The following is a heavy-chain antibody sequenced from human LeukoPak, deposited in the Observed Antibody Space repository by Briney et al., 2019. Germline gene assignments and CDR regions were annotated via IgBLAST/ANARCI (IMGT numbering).Heavy chain of an antibody. CDR2: IYYSGST. Sequence: SETLSLTCTVSGGSISSGDYYWSWIRQPPGKGLEWIGYIYYSGSTYYNPSLKSRVTISVDTSKNQFSLKLSSVTAADTAVYYCARASTVKLRLDAFDIWGQGTMVTVSS. CDR3: ARASTVKLRLDAFDI. D-gene: IGHD4-11*01. CDR1: GGSISSGDYY. J-gene: IGHJ3*02. V-gene: IGHV4-30-4*08.